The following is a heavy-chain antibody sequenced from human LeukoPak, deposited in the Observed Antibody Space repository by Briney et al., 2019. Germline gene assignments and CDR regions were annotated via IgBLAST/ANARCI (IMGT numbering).Heavy chain of an antibody. CDR1: GFTFSNYV. J-gene: IGHJ6*03. CDR2: ISYDGNNK. V-gene: IGHV3-30*14. Sequence: GGSLRLSCAASGFTFSNYVIHWVRQAPGKGLEWVTVISYDGNNKYYADSVKGRFTISRDNSKNTLYLQMNSLRAEDTAVYYCARAAWIDYYYYMDVWGKGTTVTISS. CDR3: ARAAWIDYYYYMDV. D-gene: IGHD2-2*03.